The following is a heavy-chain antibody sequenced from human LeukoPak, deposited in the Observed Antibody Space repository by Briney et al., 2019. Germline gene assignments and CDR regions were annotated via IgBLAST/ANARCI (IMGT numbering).Heavy chain of an antibody. J-gene: IGHJ3*02. D-gene: IGHD3-10*01. CDR1: GFTFSSYA. V-gene: IGHV3-23*01. CDR3: AKASGIIMVRGAFDI. Sequence: GGSLRLSCAASGFTFSSYAMSWVRQAPGKGLEWVSAISGSGGNTYHADSVKGRFTISRDNSKNTLYLQMNSLRVEDTAIYYCAKASGIIMVRGAFDIWGQGTMVTVSS. CDR2: ISGSGGNT.